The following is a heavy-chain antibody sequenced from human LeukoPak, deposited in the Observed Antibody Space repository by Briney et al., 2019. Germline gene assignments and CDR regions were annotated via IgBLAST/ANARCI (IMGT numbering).Heavy chain of an antibody. D-gene: IGHD2-2*01. CDR1: GFTFDDYA. CDR3: AKDKRRYCSSTSCYDAFDI. Sequence: QSGGSLRLSCAASGFTFDDYAMHWVRQAPGTGLEWVSGISWNSGSIGYADSVKGRFTISRDNAKNSLYLQMNSLRAEDTALYYCAKDKRRYCSSTSCYDAFDIWGQGTMVTVSS. CDR2: ISWNSGSI. V-gene: IGHV3-9*01. J-gene: IGHJ3*02.